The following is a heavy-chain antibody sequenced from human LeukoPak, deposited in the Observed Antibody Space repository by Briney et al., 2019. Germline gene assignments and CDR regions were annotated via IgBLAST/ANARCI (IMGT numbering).Heavy chain of an antibody. CDR3: ARSIAARGVIDY. D-gene: IGHD6-6*01. CDR2: ISSSSSYI. Sequence: GGSLRLSCAASGFTFSGYWMSWVRQAPGKGLEWVSSISSSSSYIYYADSVKGRFTISRDNAKNSLYLQMNSLRAEDTAVYYCARSIAARGVIDYWGQGTLVTVSS. CDR1: GFTFSGYW. J-gene: IGHJ4*02. V-gene: IGHV3-21*01.